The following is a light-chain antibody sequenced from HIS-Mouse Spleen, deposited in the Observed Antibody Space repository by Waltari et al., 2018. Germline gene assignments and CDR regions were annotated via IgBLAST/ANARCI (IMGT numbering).Light chain of an antibody. Sequence: QSALTQPASVSGSPGPSITISCTGTSSAVGGYNSVSWYQQHPGKAPKLMIYDVSNRPSGVSNRFSGSKSGNTASLTISGLQAEDEADYYCSSYTSSSTWVFGGGTKLTVL. CDR1: SSAVGGYNS. V-gene: IGLV2-14*03. CDR2: DVS. CDR3: SSYTSSSTWV. J-gene: IGLJ3*02.